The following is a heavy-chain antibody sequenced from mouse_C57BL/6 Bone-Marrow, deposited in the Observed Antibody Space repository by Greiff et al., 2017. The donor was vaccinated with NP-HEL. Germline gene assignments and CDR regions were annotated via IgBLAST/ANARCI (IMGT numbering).Heavy chain of an antibody. Sequence: QVQLQQPGAELVKPGASVKLSCKASGYTFTSYWMHWVKQRPGQGLEWIGLIHPNSGSTNYNEKFKSKATLTVDNSSSTAYMQLSGLTSEDSAVYYCARWVTTIVDLWGQGTTLTVSS. CDR1: GYTFTSYW. CDR3: ARWVTTIVDL. CDR2: IHPNSGST. J-gene: IGHJ2*01. V-gene: IGHV1-64*01. D-gene: IGHD1-1*01.